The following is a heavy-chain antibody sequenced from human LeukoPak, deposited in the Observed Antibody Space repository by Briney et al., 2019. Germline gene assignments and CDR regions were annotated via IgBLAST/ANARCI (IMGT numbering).Heavy chain of an antibody. CDR3: ARGLGYYDTSGYLY. Sequence: ASVKVSCKASGYTFTSYGISWVRQAPGQGLEWMGWINPNSGGTNYAQKFQGRVTMTRDTSISTAYMELSRLRSDDTAVYYCARGLGYYDTSGYLYWGQGTLVTVSS. CDR1: GYTFTSYG. D-gene: IGHD3-22*01. V-gene: IGHV1-2*02. J-gene: IGHJ4*02. CDR2: INPNSGGT.